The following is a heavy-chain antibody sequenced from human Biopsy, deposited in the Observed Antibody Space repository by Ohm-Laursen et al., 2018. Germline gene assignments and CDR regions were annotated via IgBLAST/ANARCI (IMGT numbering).Heavy chain of an antibody. J-gene: IGHJ5*02. D-gene: IGHD3-3*01. Sequence: SDTLSLTCSVSGGSGSSDIYYWGWIRQPPGKGLEWIGSIHYSGPTFYTPSLKSRVTIAVDTSKNQVSLSLTSVTVAETAVYYCARQRAGFWFDPWGQGALVTVSS. CDR2: IHYSGPT. CDR1: GGSGSSDIYY. V-gene: IGHV4-39*01. CDR3: ARQRAGFWFDP.